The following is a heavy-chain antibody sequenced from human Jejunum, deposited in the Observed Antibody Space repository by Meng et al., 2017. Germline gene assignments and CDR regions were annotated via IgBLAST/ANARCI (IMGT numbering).Heavy chain of an antibody. D-gene: IGHD2-15*01. CDR2: TFYNGNT. V-gene: IGHV4-59*01. J-gene: IGHJ4*03. Sequence: GSLRLSCSVSGVSIRSYYWSWIRQPPGKGLEWIGYTFYNGNTNHNPSLRSRVTISLDTSKNQFSLKLSSVTSADTAMYYCARLETKYTPRGMNFDYWGQGRQVTVSS. CDR3: ARLETKYTPRGMNFDY. CDR1: GVSIRSYY.